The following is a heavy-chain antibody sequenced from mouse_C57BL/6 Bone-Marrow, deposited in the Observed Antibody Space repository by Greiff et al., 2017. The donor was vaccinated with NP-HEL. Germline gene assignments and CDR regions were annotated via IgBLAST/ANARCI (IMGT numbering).Heavy chain of an antibody. CDR2: IWRGGST. V-gene: IGHV2-5*01. CDR1: GFSLTSYG. CDR3: AKQGLGRGVFDY. Sequence: VQRVESGPGLVQPSQSLSITCTVSGFSLTSYGVHWVRQSPGKGLEWLGVIWRGGSTDYNAAFMSRLSITKDNSKSQVFFKMNSLQADDTAIYYCAKQGLGRGVFDYWGQGTTLTVSS. J-gene: IGHJ2*01. D-gene: IGHD4-1*01.